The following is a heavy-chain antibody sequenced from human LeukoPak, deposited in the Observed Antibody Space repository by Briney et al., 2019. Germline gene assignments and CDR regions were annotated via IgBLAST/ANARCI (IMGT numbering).Heavy chain of an antibody. V-gene: IGHV1-2*02. CDR3: ARDQGVAARDWFDP. J-gene: IGHJ5*02. Sequence: GASVKVSCKTSGGTFSSYAISWVRQGPGQGLEWMGYIGPHSTFTSSPQEFQGRVTMTRDASMSTAYMELTRLTSDDTAVYYCARDQGVAARDWFDPWGQGTLVTVSS. D-gene: IGHD6-6*01. CDR2: IGPHSTFT. CDR1: GGTFSSYA.